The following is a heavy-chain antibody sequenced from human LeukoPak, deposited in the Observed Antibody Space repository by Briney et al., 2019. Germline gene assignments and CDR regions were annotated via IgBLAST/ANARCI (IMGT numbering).Heavy chain of an antibody. J-gene: IGHJ5*02. CDR1: GFTFSSYG. CDR3: AKDRDIAAAGTSLDP. Sequence: PGRSLRLSWAASGFTFSSYGMHWVRQAPGKGLEWVAVISYDGSNKYYADSVKGRFTISRDNSKNTLYLQMNSLRAEDTAVYYCAKDRDIAAAGTSLDPWGQGTLVTVSS. D-gene: IGHD6-13*01. V-gene: IGHV3-30*18. CDR2: ISYDGSNK.